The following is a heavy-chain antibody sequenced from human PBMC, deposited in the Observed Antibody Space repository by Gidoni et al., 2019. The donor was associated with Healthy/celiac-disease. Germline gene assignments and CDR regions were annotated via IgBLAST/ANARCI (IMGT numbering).Heavy chain of an antibody. CDR1: GFTFSDYY. J-gene: IGHJ3*02. V-gene: IGHV3-11*06. CDR2: ISSSSSYT. D-gene: IGHD2-21*01. CDR3: ARDPNSARAWVRAFDI. Sequence: QVQLVESGGGLVKPGGSLRLSCAASGFTFSDYYMSWIRQAPGKGLEWVSYISSSSSYTNYADAVKGRFTISRDNAKNSLYLQMNSLRAEDTAVYYCARDPNSARAWVRAFDIWGQGTMVTVSS.